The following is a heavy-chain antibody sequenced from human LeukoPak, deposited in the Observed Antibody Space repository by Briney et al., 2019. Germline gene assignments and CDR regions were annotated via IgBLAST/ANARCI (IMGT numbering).Heavy chain of an antibody. CDR3: ARIRAGSGRLGDFDC. Sequence: SQTLSLTCTVSGGSISSGDYYWSWIRQPPGKGLEWIGYIYYSGSTYYKPSLKSRVTISVDTSKNQFSLKLSSVTAADTAVYYCARIRAGSGRLGDFDCWGQGTLVTVS. CDR2: IYYSGST. D-gene: IGHD2-15*01. V-gene: IGHV4-30-4*01. CDR1: GGSISSGDYY. J-gene: IGHJ4*02.